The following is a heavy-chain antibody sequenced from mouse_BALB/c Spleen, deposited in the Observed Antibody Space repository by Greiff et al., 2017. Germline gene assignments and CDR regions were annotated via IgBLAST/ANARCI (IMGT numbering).Heavy chain of an antibody. V-gene: IGHV1-82*01. Sequence: QVQLQQSGPELVKPGASVKISCKASGYAFSSSWLNWVKQRPGQGLEWIGRIYPGDGDTNYNGKFKGKATLTADKSSSTAYMQLSSLTSVDSAVYFCARAPILLRHYYFDYWGQGTTLTVSS. D-gene: IGHD1-1*01. CDR2: IYPGDGDT. CDR1: GYAFSSSW. CDR3: ARAPILLRHYYFDY. J-gene: IGHJ2*01.